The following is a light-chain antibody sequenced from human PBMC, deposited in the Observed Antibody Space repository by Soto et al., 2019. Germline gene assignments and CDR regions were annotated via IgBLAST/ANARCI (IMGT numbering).Light chain of an antibody. V-gene: IGLV2-8*01. J-gene: IGLJ1*01. CDR2: DVT. CDR3: SSYAGTHVV. CDR1: SSDVGAYNY. Sequence: QSVLTQPPSASGSPGQSVAISCTGTSSDVGAYNYVSWYQQPPGKAPKLMIYDVTKRPSGVPDRFSGSKSGNTASLTVSGLQAEDEAYYYCSSYAGTHVVFGTGTKLTVL.